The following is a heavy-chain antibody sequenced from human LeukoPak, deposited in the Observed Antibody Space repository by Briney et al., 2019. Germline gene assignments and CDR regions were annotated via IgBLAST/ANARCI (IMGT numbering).Heavy chain of an antibody. CDR3: ARDSRVTSSIFGIHYQYLDV. J-gene: IGHJ6*04. V-gene: IGHV3-21*01. D-gene: IGHD1-26*01. CDR1: GFMFSIYG. Sequence: GGSLRLSCAASGFMFSIYGMHWVRQAPGKGLEWVSAISGSGGSTYYADSVKGRFTISRDNAKNSLYLQMNSLRAEDTAVYYCARDSRVTSSIFGIHYQYLDVWGKGTTVTVSS. CDR2: ISGSGGST.